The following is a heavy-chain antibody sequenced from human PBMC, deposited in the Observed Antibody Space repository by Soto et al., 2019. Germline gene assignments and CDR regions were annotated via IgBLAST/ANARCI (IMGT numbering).Heavy chain of an antibody. Sequence: QVQLQESGPGLVKPSQTLSLTCTVSGGSISSGDYYWSWIRQPPGKGLEWIGYIYYSGSTYYNPSLKSRVTRSVDTSTNQFSLKLSSVTAADTAVYYCARDLTIFGRYGMDVWGQGTTVTVSS. V-gene: IGHV4-30-4*01. CDR1: GGSISSGDYY. D-gene: IGHD3-3*01. CDR3: ARDLTIFGRYGMDV. CDR2: IYYSGST. J-gene: IGHJ6*02.